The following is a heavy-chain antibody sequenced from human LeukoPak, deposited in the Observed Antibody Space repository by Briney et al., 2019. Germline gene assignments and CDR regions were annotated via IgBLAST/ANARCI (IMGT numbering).Heavy chain of an antibody. J-gene: IGHJ3*02. Sequence: ASVKVSCKASGYTFTSYGISWVRQAPGQGLEWMGWISAYNGNTNYARKLQGRVTMTTDTSTSTAYMELRSLRSDDTAVYYCARAYDSSGYYHDAFDIWGQGTMVTVSS. V-gene: IGHV1-18*01. CDR3: ARAYDSSGYYHDAFDI. CDR2: ISAYNGNT. D-gene: IGHD3-22*01. CDR1: GYTFTSYG.